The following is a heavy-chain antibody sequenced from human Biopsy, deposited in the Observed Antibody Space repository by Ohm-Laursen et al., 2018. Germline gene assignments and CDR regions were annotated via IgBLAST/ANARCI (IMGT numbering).Heavy chain of an antibody. V-gene: IGHV4-61*01. CDR1: GGSVSSGSYY. J-gene: IGHJ4*03. D-gene: IGHD6-19*01. Sequence: GTLSLTCIVSGGSVSSGSYYWCWIRPPPGKGLEWIWYIYYSGSTNYNPSLRSRVTISVDRSKNQFYLELSSVTAADTAIYYCARGMRSSGWPYFDSWGQGTTVTVSS. CDR2: IYYSGST. CDR3: ARGMRSSGWPYFDS.